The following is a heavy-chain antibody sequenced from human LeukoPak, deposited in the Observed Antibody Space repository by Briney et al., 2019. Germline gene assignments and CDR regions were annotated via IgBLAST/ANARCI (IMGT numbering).Heavy chain of an antibody. CDR3: VWHYFDY. Sequence: GGSLRLSCATSGFTFSNAWMSWARQDPGKGLEWVGRIKNKADGGTTDYTVPVKGRFTISRDDAKNTLYLQMDSLISEDTAIYYCVWHYFDYWGQGALVTVSS. CDR2: IKNKADGGTT. D-gene: IGHD3-16*01. J-gene: IGHJ4*02. CDR1: GFTFSNAW. V-gene: IGHV3-15*01.